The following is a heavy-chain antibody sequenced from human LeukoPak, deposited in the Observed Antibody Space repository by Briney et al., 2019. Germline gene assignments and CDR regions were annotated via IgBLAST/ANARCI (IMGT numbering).Heavy chain of an antibody. J-gene: IGHJ4*02. CDR1: GFTFSSYA. V-gene: IGHV3-30-3*01. D-gene: IGHD6-19*01. CDR3: ARERKGGIAVVGTGY. CDR2: ISYDGSNK. Sequence: PGGSLRLSCAASGFTFSSYAMHWVRQAPGKGLEWVAVISYDGSNKYYADSVKGRFTISRDNSKNTLYLQMNSLRAEDTAVYYCARERKGGIAVVGTGYWAQGPRVTVPS.